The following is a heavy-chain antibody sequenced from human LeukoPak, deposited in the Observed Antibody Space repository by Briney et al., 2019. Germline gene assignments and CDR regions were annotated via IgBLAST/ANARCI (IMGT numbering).Heavy chain of an antibody. Sequence: GGSLRLSCAASGFTFGTYWMSWVRQAPGKGLEWVANTNQNGGEKYYVDSVKGRFTVSRDNAKNSLYLQMNSLRVEDTAVYYCARDLVEASHVWGQGTMVTVSS. D-gene: IGHD1-26*01. J-gene: IGHJ3*01. CDR2: TNQNGGEK. V-gene: IGHV3-7*01. CDR3: ARDLVEASHV. CDR1: GFTFGTYW.